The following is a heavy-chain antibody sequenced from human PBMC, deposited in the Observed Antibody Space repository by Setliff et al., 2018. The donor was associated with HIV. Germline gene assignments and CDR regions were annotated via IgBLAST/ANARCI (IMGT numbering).Heavy chain of an antibody. D-gene: IGHD1-26*01. CDR1: GDSINSSSYY. CDR3: GRGGRGGLKFMADAFEI. CDR2: IYHNGNT. Sequence: SETLSLTCAVSGDSINSSSYYWGWIRQPPGKGLEWIASIYHNGNTYYNPSLKSRATTSVDTSKNHLSLKVSSVAAADTALYFCGRGGRGGLKFMADAFEIWGQGTVVTVSS. J-gene: IGHJ3*02. V-gene: IGHV4-39*02.